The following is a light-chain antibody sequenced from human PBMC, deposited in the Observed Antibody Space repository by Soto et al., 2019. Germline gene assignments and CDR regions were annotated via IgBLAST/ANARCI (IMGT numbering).Light chain of an antibody. Sequence: QSVLAQPASVSGSPGQSIAISCTGTSSVVGSYNSVSWYQQYPGKAPTLMIHDVSDRPSGVSNRFSGSKSGNTASLTISGLQAEDEAGYYCSSFTSSSSYVFGSGTKVTVL. CDR2: DVS. CDR1: SSVVGSYNS. CDR3: SSFTSSSSYV. V-gene: IGLV2-14*03. J-gene: IGLJ1*01.